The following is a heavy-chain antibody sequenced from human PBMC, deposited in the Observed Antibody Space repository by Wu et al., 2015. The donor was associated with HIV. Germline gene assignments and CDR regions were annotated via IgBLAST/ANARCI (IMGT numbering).Heavy chain of an antibody. J-gene: IGHJ5*02. CDR3: ARAGIGVLTGTTLNWFDP. CDR2: ISAYNGNT. V-gene: IGHV1-18*01. Sequence: QVQLVQSGAEVKKPGSSVKVSCEASGGTFSSSAINWVRQAPGQGLEWMGWISAYNGNTNYAQKLQGRVTMTTDTSTSTAYMELRSLRSDDTAVYYCARAGIGVLTGTTLNWFDPWGQGTLVTVSS. D-gene: IGHD1-7*01. CDR1: GGTFSSSA.